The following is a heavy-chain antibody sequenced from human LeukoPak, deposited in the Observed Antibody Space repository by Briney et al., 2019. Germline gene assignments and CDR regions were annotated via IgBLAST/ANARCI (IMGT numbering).Heavy chain of an antibody. Sequence: PGGSLRLSCAASGFTFSSYGMHWVRQAPGKGLEWVAVISYDGSNKYYADSVKGRFTISRDNSKNTLYLQMNSLRDEDTAVYYCARGGEIVVPADHWGQGTLVSVSS. CDR3: ARGGEIVVPADH. CDR1: GFTFSSYG. CDR2: ISYDGSNK. D-gene: IGHD2-2*01. J-gene: IGHJ4*02. V-gene: IGHV3-30*03.